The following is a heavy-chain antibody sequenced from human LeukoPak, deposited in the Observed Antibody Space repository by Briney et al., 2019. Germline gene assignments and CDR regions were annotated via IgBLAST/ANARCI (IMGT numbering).Heavy chain of an antibody. CDR2: ISYDGSNK. D-gene: IGHD3-22*01. CDR3: ARDYHASSGYSIFDY. V-gene: IGHV3-30-3*01. J-gene: IGHJ4*02. CDR1: GFTFSSYA. Sequence: GGFLRLSCAASGFTFSSYAMHWVRQAPGKGLEWVAVISYDGSNKYYADSVKGRFTISRDNSKNTLYLQMNSLRAEDTAVYYCARDYHASSGYSIFDYWGQGTLVTVSS.